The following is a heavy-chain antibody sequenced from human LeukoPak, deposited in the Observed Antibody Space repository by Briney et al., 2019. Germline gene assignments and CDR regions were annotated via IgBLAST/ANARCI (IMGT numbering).Heavy chain of an antibody. CDR1: GGSFSGYY. D-gene: IGHD3-10*01. V-gene: IGHV4-34*01. J-gene: IGHJ6*04. Sequence: SQTLSLTCAVYGGSFSGYYWSWIRQPPGKGLEWIGEINHSGSTNYNPSLKSRVTISVDTSKNQFSLKLSSVTAADTAVYYCARGGFNYYGSGSYYRYYYGMDVWGKGTTATVSS. CDR3: ARGGFNYYGSGSYYRYYYGMDV. CDR2: INHSGST.